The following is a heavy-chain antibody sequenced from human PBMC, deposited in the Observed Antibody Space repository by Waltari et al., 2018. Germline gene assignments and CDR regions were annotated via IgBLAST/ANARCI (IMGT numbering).Heavy chain of an antibody. Sequence: EVQLLESGGGLVQPGGSLRLSCAASGFTFSSYAMSWVRQAPGKGLELVSAISVSGGSTYYADSVKGRFTISRDNSKNTLYLQMNSLRAEDTAVYYCAKVGSSGYLYYFDYWGQGTLVTVSS. CDR3: AKVGSSGYLYYFDY. CDR2: ISVSGGST. D-gene: IGHD3-22*01. J-gene: IGHJ4*02. CDR1: GFTFSSYA. V-gene: IGHV3-23*01.